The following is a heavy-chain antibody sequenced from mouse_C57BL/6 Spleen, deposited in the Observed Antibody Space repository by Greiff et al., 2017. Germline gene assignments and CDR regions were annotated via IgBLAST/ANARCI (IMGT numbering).Heavy chain of an antibody. J-gene: IGHJ2*01. CDR3: TTWDDYDGVDY. CDR1: GFNIKDDY. Sequence: EVQLQQSGAELVRPGASVKLSCTASGFNIKDDYMHWVKQRPEQGLEWIGWIDPENGDTEYASKFQGKATITADTSSNTAYLQLSSLTSEDTAVYYWTTWDDYDGVDYWGQGTTLTVSS. CDR2: IDPENGDT. V-gene: IGHV14-4*01. D-gene: IGHD2-4*01.